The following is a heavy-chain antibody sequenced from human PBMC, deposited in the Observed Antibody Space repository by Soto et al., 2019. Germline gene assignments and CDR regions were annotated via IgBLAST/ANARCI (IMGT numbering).Heavy chain of an antibody. D-gene: IGHD3-10*01. Sequence: QVHLVQSGAEVKKPGASVKVSCKASGYTFTNYDINWMRQAPGQGLGWMGWISTYTGNTNYAQKLQGRVTMTTDTSTSTAYMGLRSLRSDDTAVYYCARGYYYGSGRPTPGGMDVWGQGTTVTVSS. V-gene: IGHV1-18*01. CDR2: ISTYTGNT. CDR1: GYTFTNYD. J-gene: IGHJ6*02. CDR3: ARGYYYGSGRPTPGGMDV.